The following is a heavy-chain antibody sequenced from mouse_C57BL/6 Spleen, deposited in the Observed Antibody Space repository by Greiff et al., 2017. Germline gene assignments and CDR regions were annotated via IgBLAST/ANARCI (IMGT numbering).Heavy chain of an antibody. Sequence: QVQLQQSGAELVRPGASVTLSCKASGYTFTDYEMHWVKQTPVHGLEWIGAIDPETGGTAYNQKFKGKAILTADKSSTTAYMELRSLTSEDSAVCYCTRGEYYGNSIHYYAVDYWGQGTSVTVSS. J-gene: IGHJ4*01. CDR1: GYTFTDYE. CDR3: TRGEYYGNSIHYYAVDY. V-gene: IGHV1-15*01. CDR2: IDPETGGT. D-gene: IGHD1-1*01.